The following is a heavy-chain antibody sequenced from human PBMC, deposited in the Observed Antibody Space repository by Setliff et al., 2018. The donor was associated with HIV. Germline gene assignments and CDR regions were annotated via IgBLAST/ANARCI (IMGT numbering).Heavy chain of an antibody. D-gene: IGHD3-3*01. CDR3: ARGRRIDDFWSGHFIWYXFEY. CDR1: GHTFTSYD. Sequence: ASVKVSCKASGHTFTSYDVNWVXXXTGXXXEWMXXMXXXXXXTGYAQKFRGXVPITXNTSISTAYMELSSLRSEDTAFYYCARGRRIDDFWSGHFIWYXFEYWGQGTLVTVSS. J-gene: IGHJ4*02. V-gene: IGHV1-8*03. CDR2: MXXXXXXT.